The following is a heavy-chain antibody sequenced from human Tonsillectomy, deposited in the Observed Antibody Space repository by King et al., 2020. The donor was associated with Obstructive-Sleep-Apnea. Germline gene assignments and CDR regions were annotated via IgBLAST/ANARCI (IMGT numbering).Heavy chain of an antibody. CDR3: AKSTGVATRSYDY. D-gene: IGHD5-12*01. CDR2: ISGSWGST. Sequence: VQLVESGGGLVQPGGSLSLSCAASGFTFSSYAMSWVRQAPGKGLEWVSAISGSWGSTYFGDSVKGRFAISCDNSKNTLYLQMNSLRAEDTAVYYCAKSTGVATRSYDYWGQGTLVTVSS. CDR1: GFTFSSYA. V-gene: IGHV3-23*04. J-gene: IGHJ4*02.